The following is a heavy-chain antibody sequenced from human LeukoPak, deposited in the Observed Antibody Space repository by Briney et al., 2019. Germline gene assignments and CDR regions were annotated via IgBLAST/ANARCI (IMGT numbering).Heavy chain of an antibody. V-gene: IGHV3-11*01. Sequence: LSLTCAVYGGSFSGYYWSWIRQAPGKGLEWVSYISSSGSTIYYADSVKGRFTISRDNAKNSLYLQMNSLRAEDTAVYYCARGDIDYVWGSYHPFDYWGQGTLVTVSS. J-gene: IGHJ4*02. D-gene: IGHD3-16*02. CDR3: ARGDIDYVWGSYHPFDY. CDR1: GGSFSGYY. CDR2: ISSSGSTI.